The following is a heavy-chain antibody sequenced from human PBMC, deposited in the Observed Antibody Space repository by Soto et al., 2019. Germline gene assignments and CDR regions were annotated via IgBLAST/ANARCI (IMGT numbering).Heavy chain of an antibody. CDR2: INPVSGAT. D-gene: IGHD3-22*01. CDR3: AREPLLYAGIGYYFDY. J-gene: IGHJ4*02. CDR1: GYTFTDYY. Sequence: QVQLVQSGAEVKKPGASVKVSCKASGYTFTDYYMHWVRQAPGQGLEWMGWINPVSGATKYAQKFQGWVTMTRDTSLSIVDMALSRLTSDDTDLYYCAREPLLYAGIGYYFDYWGQGTLVTVSS. V-gene: IGHV1-2*04.